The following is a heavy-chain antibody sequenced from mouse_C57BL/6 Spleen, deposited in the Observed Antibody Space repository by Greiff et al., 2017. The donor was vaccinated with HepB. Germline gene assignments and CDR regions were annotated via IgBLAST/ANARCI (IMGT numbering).Heavy chain of an antibody. Sequence: VQLQQSGAELVRPGASVTLSCKASGYTFTDYEMHWVKQTPVHGLEWIGAIDPETGGTAYNQKFKGKAILTADKSSSTAYMELRSLTSEDSAVYYWTRPGSSYVGHWYFDVWGTGTTVTVSS. J-gene: IGHJ1*03. CDR2: IDPETGGT. CDR3: TRPGSSYVGHWYFDV. CDR1: GYTFTDYE. D-gene: IGHD1-1*01. V-gene: IGHV1-15*01.